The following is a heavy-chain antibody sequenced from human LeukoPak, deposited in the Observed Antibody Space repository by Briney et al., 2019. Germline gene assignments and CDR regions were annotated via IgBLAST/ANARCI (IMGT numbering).Heavy chain of an antibody. J-gene: IGHJ4*02. V-gene: IGHV3-21*04. CDR2: ISSSSSYI. CDR1: GFTFSSYG. Sequence: PGGSLRLSCAASGFTFSSYGMHWVRQAPGKGLEWVSSISSSSSYIYYADSVKGRFTISRNNSKNTLYLQMNSLRAEDTAVYYCAKQGPKPLVVITFFDYWGQGTLVTVSS. CDR3: AKQGPKPLVVITFFDY. D-gene: IGHD3-22*01.